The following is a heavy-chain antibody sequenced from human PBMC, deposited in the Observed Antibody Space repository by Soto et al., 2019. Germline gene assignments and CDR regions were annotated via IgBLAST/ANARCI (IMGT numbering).Heavy chain of an antibody. J-gene: IGHJ3*02. Sequence: PGGSLRLSCAVSGFTFSDYYMTWIRQVPGKGLEWVSYISGSGRTIYYADSVTGRFTISRDNAKNSLYLQMNSLRAEDTAVYYCAKETGVDAFDIWGQGTMVTVSS. D-gene: IGHD7-27*01. CDR3: AKETGVDAFDI. CDR1: GFTFSDYY. V-gene: IGHV3-11*01. CDR2: ISGSGRTI.